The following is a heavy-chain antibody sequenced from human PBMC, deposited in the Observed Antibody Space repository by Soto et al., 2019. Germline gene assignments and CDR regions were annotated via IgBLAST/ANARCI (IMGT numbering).Heavy chain of an antibody. CDR2: INPNSGGT. V-gene: IGHV1-2*04. CDR1: GYTFTGYY. CDR3: ARELVDTAMVSDYYYYYGMDV. J-gene: IGHJ6*02. D-gene: IGHD5-18*01. Sequence: ASVKVSCKASGYTFTGYYMHWVRQAPGQGLEWMGWINPNSGGTNYAQKFQGWVTMTRDTSISTAYMELSRLRSGDTAVYYCARELVDTAMVSDYYYYYGMDVWGQGTTVTVSS.